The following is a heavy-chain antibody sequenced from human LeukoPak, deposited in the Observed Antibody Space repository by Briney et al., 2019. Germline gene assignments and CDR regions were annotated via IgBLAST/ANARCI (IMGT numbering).Heavy chain of an antibody. CDR2: ISAYNGNT. Sequence: ASVTVSFTASGYTFTIYGISWVRQAPGQGLEGVGWISAYNGNTNYAQKLQGRVTMTTDTSTSTAYMELRSLRSDDTAVYYCARGVSIVGATILGYWGQGTLVTVSS. D-gene: IGHD1-26*01. J-gene: IGHJ4*02. V-gene: IGHV1-18*01. CDR1: GYTFTIYG. CDR3: ARGVSIVGATILGY.